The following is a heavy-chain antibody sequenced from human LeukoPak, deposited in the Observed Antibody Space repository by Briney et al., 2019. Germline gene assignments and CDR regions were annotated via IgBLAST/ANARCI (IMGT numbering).Heavy chain of an antibody. J-gene: IGHJ4*02. V-gene: IGHV4-59*11. Sequence: SETLSLTCTVSDGSISSHYWSWIRQPPGKGLEWIGYIYDTGSTNYNPSLKGRVTISVDTSKNQFSLKLSSVTAADTAVCYCARGESYFRYWGQGTLVTVSS. CDR1: DGSISSHY. CDR3: ARGESYFRY. CDR2: IYDTGST.